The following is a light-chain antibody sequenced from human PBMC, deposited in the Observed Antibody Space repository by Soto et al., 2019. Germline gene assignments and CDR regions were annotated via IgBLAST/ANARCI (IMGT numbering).Light chain of an antibody. Sequence: EVLMTQSPAILSVSPGERATLSCRASQSVGSRLAWYQQKPGQAPRLLMYDVSTRATGIPARFSGSGSGTEFTLTISSLQSEDFAVYYCQQYSIWPPYTFGQGTKLEIK. CDR1: QSVGSR. V-gene: IGKV3-15*01. CDR2: DVS. J-gene: IGKJ2*01. CDR3: QQYSIWPPYT.